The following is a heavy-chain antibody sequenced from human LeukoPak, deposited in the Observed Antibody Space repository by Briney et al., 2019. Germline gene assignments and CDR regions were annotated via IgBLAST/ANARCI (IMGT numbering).Heavy chain of an antibody. CDR2: IYTSGST. CDR1: GGSIDSYY. Sequence: SETLSLTCTVSGGSIDSYYWSWIRQPAGKGLEWIGRIYTSGSTNYNPSLKSRVTISVDKSKNQFSLKLSSVTAADTAVYYCAREVRGNPTHFDYWGQGTLVTVSS. J-gene: IGHJ4*02. V-gene: IGHV4-4*07. D-gene: IGHD4-23*01. CDR3: AREVRGNPTHFDY.